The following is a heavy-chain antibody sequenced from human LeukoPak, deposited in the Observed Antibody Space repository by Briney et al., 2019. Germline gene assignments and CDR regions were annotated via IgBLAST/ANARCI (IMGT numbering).Heavy chain of an antibody. J-gene: IGHJ4*02. D-gene: IGHD6-19*01. CDR2: ISSSRSYI. V-gene: IGHV3-21*01. Sequence: GGSLRLSCAASGFTFSSYSMNWVRQAPGKGLEWVSSISSSRSYIYYADSVKGRFTISRDNAKTSLYLQMNSLRAEDTAVYYCARGPPAVAGMPTDYWGQGTLVTVSS. CDR1: GFTFSSYS. CDR3: ARGPPAVAGMPTDY.